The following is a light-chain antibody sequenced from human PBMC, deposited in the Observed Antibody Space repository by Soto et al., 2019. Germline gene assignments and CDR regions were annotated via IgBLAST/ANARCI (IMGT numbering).Light chain of an antibody. CDR1: QNIRNL. V-gene: IGKV1-5*01. CDR3: QKYNSAPA. CDR2: DAS. Sequence: DIQLTQSPSTLSAAVGDSVTITCRASQNIRNLLAWYQQKPGKAPKPLIYDASTLKTGVPSRFSGSGSGTDFTLTISSLQPEDVATYYCQKYNSAPAFGGGTKVDIK. J-gene: IGKJ4*01.